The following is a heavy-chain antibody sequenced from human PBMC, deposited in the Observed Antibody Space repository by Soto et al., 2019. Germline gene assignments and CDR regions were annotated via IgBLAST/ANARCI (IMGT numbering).Heavy chain of an antibody. Sequence: TVKVSCKASGGTFSSYAISWVRQAPGQGLEWMGGIIPIFGTANYAQKFQGRVTITADESTSTAYMELSSLRSEDKAVYYCARGTQLTYFDYWGQGTLVTVSS. D-gene: IGHD1-1*01. V-gene: IGHV1-69*13. J-gene: IGHJ4*02. CDR2: IIPIFGTA. CDR1: GGTFSSYA. CDR3: ARGTQLTYFDY.